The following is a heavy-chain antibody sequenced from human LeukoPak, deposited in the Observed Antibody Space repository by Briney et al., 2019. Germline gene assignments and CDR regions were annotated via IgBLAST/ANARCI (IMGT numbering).Heavy chain of an antibody. CDR1: GYTFTDFF. CDR2: IHPNSGDT. Sequence: ASVKVSCKASGYTFTDFFLQWVRQAPGQGLEWMGWIHPNSGDTNYAQKFRGRVTLTRDTSISTAYMELSRLRSDDTAVYYCARHDDNVRAVDVWGQGTTVTVSS. V-gene: IGHV1-2*02. J-gene: IGHJ6*02. CDR3: ARHDDNVRAVDV. D-gene: IGHD3-10*02.